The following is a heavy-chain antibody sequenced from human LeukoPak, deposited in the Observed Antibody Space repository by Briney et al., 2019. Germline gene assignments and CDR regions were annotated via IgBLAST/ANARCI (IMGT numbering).Heavy chain of an antibody. CDR1: GYTFTSFY. D-gene: IGHD3-10*01. J-gene: IGHJ4*02. CDR2: INPTGGSA. V-gene: IGHV1-46*01. CDR3: ARDYHGSGSLTTFDY. Sequence: GASVKVSCKASGYTFTSFYMHWVRQAPGQGLEWLGIINPTGGSASSAQKFQGRVTLTRDTSTSTVYMELSSLRSEDTAVYSCARDYHGSGSLTTFDYWGQGTLVTVSS.